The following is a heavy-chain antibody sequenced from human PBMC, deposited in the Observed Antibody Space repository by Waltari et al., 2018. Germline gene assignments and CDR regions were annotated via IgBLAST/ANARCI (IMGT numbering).Heavy chain of an antibody. J-gene: IGHJ4*02. CDR1: GSTFSSLW. D-gene: IGHD4-17*01. V-gene: IGHV3-7*04. CDR2: IKEDGSES. Sequence: EVQLVESGGGLVQPGGSLRLSCAASGSTFSSLWMTWVRQAPGKGLEWLANIKEDGSESYYGDSVKGRFTISRDNTKNSLYLQMNSLRVEDTAVYYCARADYGGTADYDYWGQGTQVTVSS. CDR3: ARADYGGTADYDY.